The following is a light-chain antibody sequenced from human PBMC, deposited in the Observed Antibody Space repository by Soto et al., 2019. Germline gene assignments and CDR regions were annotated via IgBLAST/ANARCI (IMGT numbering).Light chain of an antibody. CDR1: QSVSSSY. Sequence: EVVLTQSPGTLSLSPGERATLSCRASQSVSSSYLTWYQQRPGQAPRLVIYGGSRRATGIPDRFSGSGSGTDFTLTISRLEPEYFAVYYCQQYSASPISFGQGTRLEIK. CDR2: GGS. V-gene: IGKV3-20*01. J-gene: IGKJ5*01. CDR3: QQYSASPIS.